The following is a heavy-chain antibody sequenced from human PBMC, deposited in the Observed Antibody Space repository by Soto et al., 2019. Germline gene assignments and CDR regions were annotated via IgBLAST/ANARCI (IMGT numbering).Heavy chain of an antibody. CDR3: AARYCSGGSCRGLTLDY. D-gene: IGHD2-15*01. CDR2: IYSGGST. Sequence: GGSLRLSCAASGFTVSSNYMSWVRQAPGKGLEWVSVIYSGGSTYYADSVKGRFTISRDNSKNTLYLQRDSLRAEDTAVYYCAARYCSGGSCRGLTLDYWGQGTLVTVSS. J-gene: IGHJ4*02. CDR1: GFTVSSNY. V-gene: IGHV3-66*01.